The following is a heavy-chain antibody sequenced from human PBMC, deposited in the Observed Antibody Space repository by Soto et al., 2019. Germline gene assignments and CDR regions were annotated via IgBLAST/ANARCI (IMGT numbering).Heavy chain of an antibody. J-gene: IGHJ6*02. V-gene: IGHV1-8*01. CDR3: ARIFRQLVYYYYGMDV. Sequence: ASVKVSCKASGYTFTSYDINWVRQATGQGLEWMGWMNPNSGNTGYAQKFHGRVTMTRNTSISTAYMELSSLRSEDTDVYYCARIFRQLVYYYYGMDVWGQGTTVTVSS. D-gene: IGHD6-6*01. CDR1: GYTFTSYD. CDR2: MNPNSGNT.